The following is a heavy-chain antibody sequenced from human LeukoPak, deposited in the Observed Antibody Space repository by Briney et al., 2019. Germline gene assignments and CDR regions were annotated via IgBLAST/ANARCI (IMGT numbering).Heavy chain of an antibody. CDR3: AKDPQSVVVAPTLWFDP. CDR1: GFTFSSYA. CDR2: ISGSGGST. D-gene: IGHD2-15*01. V-gene: IGHV3-23*01. J-gene: IGHJ5*02. Sequence: PGGSLRLSCEASGFTFSSYAMSWVRQAPGQGLEWISSISGSGGSTYYAHSVKGRVTISTDNSKNTLYLQMSSLRAGDTAVYYCAKDPQSVVVAPTLWFDPWGQGTLVTVSS.